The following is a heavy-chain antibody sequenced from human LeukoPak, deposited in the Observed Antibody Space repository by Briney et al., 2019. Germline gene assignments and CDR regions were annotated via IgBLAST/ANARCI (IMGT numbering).Heavy chain of an antibody. Sequence: ASETLSLTCTVSGGSISSYYWSWIRQPPGKGLEWIGYIYYSGSTYYNPSLKSRVTISVDTSKNQFSLKLSSVTAADTAVYYCARGENLEWLKYWGQGTLVTVSS. CDR1: GGSISSYY. CDR3: ARGENLEWLKY. CDR2: IYYSGST. D-gene: IGHD3-3*01. J-gene: IGHJ4*02. V-gene: IGHV4-30-4*08.